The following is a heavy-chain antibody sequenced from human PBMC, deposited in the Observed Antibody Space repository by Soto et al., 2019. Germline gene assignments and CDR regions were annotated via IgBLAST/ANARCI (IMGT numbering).Heavy chain of an antibody. V-gene: IGHV3-23*01. J-gene: IGHJ6*02. CDR3: AKGRSYYYYYGVDV. CDR1: GFTFSSCA. CDR2: IIDSGAST. Sequence: PGGSLRLSCAASGFTFSSCAMGWVRQAPGKGLEWVSDIIDSGASTYYADSVKGRFTISRDNSKSTLYLQMNSLRDEDTALYYCAKGRSYYYYYGVDVWGQGTTVTVS.